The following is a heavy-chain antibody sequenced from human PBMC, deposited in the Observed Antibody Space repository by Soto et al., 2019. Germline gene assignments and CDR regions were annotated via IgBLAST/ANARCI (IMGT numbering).Heavy chain of an antibody. V-gene: IGHV4-31*03. D-gene: IGHD3-3*01. CDR1: GGSISSGGYY. CDR2: IYYSGST. J-gene: IGHJ6*02. Sequence: PSETLSLTCTVSGGSISSGGYYWGWIRHHPGKGLEWIGYIYYSGSTYYNPSLKSRVTISVDTSKNQFSLKLSSVTAADTAVYYCARGLLGIFGVVIAYGMDVWGQGTTVTVSS. CDR3: ARGLLGIFGVVIAYGMDV.